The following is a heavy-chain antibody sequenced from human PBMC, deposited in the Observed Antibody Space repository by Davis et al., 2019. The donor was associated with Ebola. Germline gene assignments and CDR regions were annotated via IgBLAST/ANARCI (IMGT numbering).Heavy chain of an antibody. D-gene: IGHD3-3*01. CDR3: ARVDYDFWSGYNWFDP. CDR2: SSQGGIT. Sequence: MPSETLSLTCAVYGGSFSDYFWSWVRQPPGKGLEWIGMSSQGGITNYNPSLKSRVTVSVDTSKNQFSLRLNAVTAADTAVYYCARVDYDFWSGYNWFDPWGQGTLVTVSS. J-gene: IGHJ5*02. V-gene: IGHV4-34*01. CDR1: GGSFSDYF.